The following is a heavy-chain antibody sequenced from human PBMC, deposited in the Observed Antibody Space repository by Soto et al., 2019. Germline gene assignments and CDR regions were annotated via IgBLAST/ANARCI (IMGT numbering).Heavy chain of an antibody. J-gene: IGHJ3*02. Sequence: QVQLVQSGAEVKKPGASVKVSCKASGYPFTIYGLHWVRQAPGRSLEWMGCISAGDGDTKYSQKFQGRVTITRDTSASAAYMELYTLTSEDTAVYYCAGNTNWNDDAFDIWGPGTLVTVSS. D-gene: IGHD1-1*01. CDR1: GYPFTIYG. V-gene: IGHV1-3*01. CDR3: AGNTNWNDDAFDI. CDR2: ISAGDGDT.